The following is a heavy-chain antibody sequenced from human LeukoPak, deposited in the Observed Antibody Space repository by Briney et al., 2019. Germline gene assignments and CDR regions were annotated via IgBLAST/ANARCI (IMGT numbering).Heavy chain of an antibody. D-gene: IGHD4-17*01. CDR1: GGTFSSYA. V-gene: IGHV1-69*13. CDR2: IIPIFGTA. CDR3: ASEAGWTTVTPLGYYYGMDV. J-gene: IGHJ6*02. Sequence: GASVKVSCKASGGTFSSYAISWVRQAPGQGLEWMGGIIPIFGTANYAQKFQGRVTITADESTSTAYMELSSLRSEDTAVYYCASEAGWTTVTPLGYYYGMDVWGQGTTVTVSS.